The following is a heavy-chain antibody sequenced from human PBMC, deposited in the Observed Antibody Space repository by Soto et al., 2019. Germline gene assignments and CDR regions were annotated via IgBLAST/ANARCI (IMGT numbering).Heavy chain of an antibody. CDR3: ARDGVGGDRRRGYCDD. V-gene: IGHV4-30-4*01. D-gene: IGHD2-21*02. Sequence: SATLSLTCTVSGGSISSGDYYWSWIRQPPAKGLEWIGYIYYSGSTYYNPSLKSRVTISVDTSKNQFSLKLSSVTAADTAVYYCARDGVGGDRRRGYCDDWGQGTLGTV. J-gene: IGHJ4*02. CDR2: IYYSGST. CDR1: GGSISSGDYY.